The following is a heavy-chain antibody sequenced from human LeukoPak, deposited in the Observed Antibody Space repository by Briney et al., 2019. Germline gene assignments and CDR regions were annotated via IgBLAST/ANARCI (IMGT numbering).Heavy chain of an antibody. Sequence: GASVKASCKASGYTFTGYYMHWVRQAPGQGLEWMGWIDPNSGGTNYAQKFQGWVTMTRDTSISTAYMELSRLRSDDTAVYYCARGGMRDTAMVLLDYWGQGTLVTVSS. CDR2: IDPNSGGT. D-gene: IGHD5-18*01. J-gene: IGHJ4*02. CDR3: ARGGMRDTAMVLLDY. CDR1: GYTFTGYY. V-gene: IGHV1-2*04.